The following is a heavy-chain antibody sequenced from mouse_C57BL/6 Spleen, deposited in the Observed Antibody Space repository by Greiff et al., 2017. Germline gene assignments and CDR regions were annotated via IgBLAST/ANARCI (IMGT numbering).Heavy chain of an antibody. CDR2: ISGGGGNT. J-gene: IGHJ2*01. CDR3: ARHDGNSVYFDY. Sequence: EVQVVESGGGLVKPGGSLKLSCAASGFTFSSYTMSWVRQTPEKRLEWVATISGGGGNTYYPDSVKGRFTISRDNAKNTLYLQMSSLRSEDTALYYCARHDGNSVYFDYWGQGTTLTVSS. V-gene: IGHV5-9*01. D-gene: IGHD2-1*01. CDR1: GFTFSSYT.